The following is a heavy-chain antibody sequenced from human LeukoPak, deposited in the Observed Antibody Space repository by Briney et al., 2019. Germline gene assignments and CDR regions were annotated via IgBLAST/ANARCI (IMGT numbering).Heavy chain of an antibody. J-gene: IGHJ6*02. CDR2: IYYNGTT. V-gene: IGHV4-59*08. D-gene: IGHD3-22*01. Sequence: SETPSLTCTVSGGSISGYYWSWIRQPPGKGLEWIGHIYYNGTTSYSPSLKSRVALSVDTSKDQFSLKVTSVTAADTAVYYCARLRYFSDSTGYYGENYYGMDVWGQGTTVTVSS. CDR1: GGSISGYY. CDR3: ARLRYFSDSTGYYGENYYGMDV.